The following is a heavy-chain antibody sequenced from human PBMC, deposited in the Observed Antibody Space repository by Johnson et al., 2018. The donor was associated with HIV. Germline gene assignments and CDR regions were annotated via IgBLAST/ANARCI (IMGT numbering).Heavy chain of an antibody. V-gene: IGHV3-30*02. J-gene: IGHJ3*02. CDR1: GFTFSSYG. CDR3: AKGHSSSWSRGAFDI. D-gene: IGHD6-13*01. CDR2: IRYDGSNK. Sequence: QVQLVESGGGVVQPGGSLRLSCAASGFTFSSYGMHWVRQAPGKGLEWVAFIRYDGSNKYYVDSVKGRFTISRDNSKNTLYLQMNSLRAEDTAVYYCAKGHSSSWSRGAFDIWGQGTMVTVSS.